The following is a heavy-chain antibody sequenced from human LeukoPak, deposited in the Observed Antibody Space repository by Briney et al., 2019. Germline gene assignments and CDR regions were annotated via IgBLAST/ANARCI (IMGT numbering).Heavy chain of an antibody. CDR2: TRNKANSYTT. D-gene: IGHD3-22*01. J-gene: IGHJ3*02. V-gene: IGHV3-72*01. CDR3: ARTSQYYYDSSGYYYDAFDI. CDR1: GFTFSDHY. Sequence: GGSLRLSCAASGFTFSDHYMDWVRQAPGKRLEWVGRTRNKANSYTTEYAASVKGRFTISRDDSKNSLYLQMNSLKTEDTAVYYCARTSQYYYDSSGYYYDAFDIWGQGTMVTVSS.